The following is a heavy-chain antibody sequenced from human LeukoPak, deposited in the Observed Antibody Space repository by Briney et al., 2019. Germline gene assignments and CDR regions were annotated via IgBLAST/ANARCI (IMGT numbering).Heavy chain of an antibody. CDR2: ISAYNGDT. CDR1: GYTFTSYG. Sequence: ASVKVSCKASGYTFTSYGISWVRQAPGQGLEWMGWISAYNGDTNYAQKLQGRVTVTTDTSTSTAYMELRSLRFDDTAVYYCARGNSYGYIDYWGQGTLVTVSS. J-gene: IGHJ4*02. D-gene: IGHD5-18*01. V-gene: IGHV1-18*01. CDR3: ARGNSYGYIDY.